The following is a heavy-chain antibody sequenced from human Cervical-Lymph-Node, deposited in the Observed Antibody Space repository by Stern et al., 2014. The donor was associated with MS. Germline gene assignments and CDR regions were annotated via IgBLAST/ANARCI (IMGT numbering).Heavy chain of an antibody. V-gene: IGHV1-2*02. D-gene: IGHD6-19*01. CDR2: INPYNGDT. J-gene: IGHJ4*02. CDR3: ARDRASAWYALDF. Sequence: QVQLVQSDAEVTKPGASVKVSCRPSGYIFTAYYIHWVRQAPGQGLEWMGGINPYNGDTNYVQSFQGRVTMTRDTSLNTVYMELSNLRSDDTALYFCARDRASAWYALDFWGQGTLVTVSS. CDR1: GYIFTAYY.